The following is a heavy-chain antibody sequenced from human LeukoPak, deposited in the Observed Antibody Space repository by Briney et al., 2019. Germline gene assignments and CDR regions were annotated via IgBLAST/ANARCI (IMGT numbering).Heavy chain of an antibody. D-gene: IGHD3-9*01. CDR2: IYYSGST. CDR1: GGYISSSSYY. Sequence: SETLSLTCTVPGGYISSSSYYWGWIRQPPGKGLEWIGSIYYSGSTHDSVTTYHSPSLKSRVTISVDTSKNQFSLKLSSVTAADTAVYYCAREAGYYDILTGYQKREDYYYMDVWGKGTTVTISS. J-gene: IGHJ6*03. CDR3: AREAGYYDILTGYQKREDYYYMDV. V-gene: IGHV4-39*07.